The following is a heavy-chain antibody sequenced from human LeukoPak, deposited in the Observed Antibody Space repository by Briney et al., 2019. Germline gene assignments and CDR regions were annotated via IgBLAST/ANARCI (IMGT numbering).Heavy chain of an antibody. V-gene: IGHV4-38-2*02. CDR2: IYHSGST. Sequence: SETLSLTCTVSGYYISSGYYWGWIRQPPGKGLEWIGSIYHSGSTYYNPSLKSRVTISVDTSKNQFSLKLSSVTAADTAVYYCARKPLPYFDYWGQGTLVTVSS. CDR1: GYYISSGYY. J-gene: IGHJ4*02. CDR3: ARKPLPYFDY.